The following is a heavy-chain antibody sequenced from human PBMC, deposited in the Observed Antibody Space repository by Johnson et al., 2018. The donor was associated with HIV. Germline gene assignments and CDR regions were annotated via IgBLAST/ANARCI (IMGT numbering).Heavy chain of an antibody. V-gene: IGHV3-30-3*01. J-gene: IGHJ3*02. Sequence: QVQLVESGGGVVQPGRSLRLSCAASGFTFSSYAMYWVRQAPGKGLEWVAVISYDGSNKYYADSVKGRFTISRDISKNTLYLQMNSLRAEDTAVYYCARETDIAPYSGSYPTQAFDIWGQGTMVTVSS. CDR3: ARETDIAPYSGSYPTQAFDI. CDR1: GFTFSSYA. D-gene: IGHD1-26*01. CDR2: ISYDGSNK.